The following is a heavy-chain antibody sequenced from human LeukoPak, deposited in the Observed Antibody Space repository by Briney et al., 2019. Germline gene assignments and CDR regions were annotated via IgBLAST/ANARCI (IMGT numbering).Heavy chain of an antibody. D-gene: IGHD2-15*01. CDR3: GRDDCSGGSCYSFQGY. CDR2: MSFDGSDK. J-gene: IGHJ4*02. CDR1: GLIFTSYS. V-gene: IGHV3-30-3*01. Sequence: GGSLRLSCAACGLIFTSYSMNWVRQAPGKGLEGVAVMSFDGSDKYYADSVKGRFTISRDNSKNTLYLQMNSLRAEDTAVYYCGRDDCSGGSCYSFQGYWGQGTLVTVSS.